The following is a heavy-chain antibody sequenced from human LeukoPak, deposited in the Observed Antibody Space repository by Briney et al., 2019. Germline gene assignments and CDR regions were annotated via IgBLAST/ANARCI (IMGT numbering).Heavy chain of an antibody. CDR1: GYTFTGYY. CDR2: INPNSGAT. V-gene: IGHV1-2*06. CDR3: ARVDCTSTNCYPFDP. J-gene: IGHJ5*02. Sequence: GASVKVSCKASGYTFTGYYMHWVRQAPGQGLEWMRRINPNSGATNYAQKFQGRVTMTRDTSISTAYMELASLRSDDTAIYYCARVDCTSTNCYPFDPWGQGTPVIVSS. D-gene: IGHD2-2*01.